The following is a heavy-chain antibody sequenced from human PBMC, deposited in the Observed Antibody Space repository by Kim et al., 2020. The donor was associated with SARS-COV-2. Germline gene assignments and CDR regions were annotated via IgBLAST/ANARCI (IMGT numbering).Heavy chain of an antibody. CDR1: RFTVSNSY. CDR2: TYFGGSK. V-gene: IGHV3-53*01. CDR3: VGAVAGNHYFPA. Sequence: GGSLRLSCALSRFTVSNSYLAWVRQAPGKGLEWVSATYFGGSKYYAEFVQGRFSISGDKSTDTLTLQMNSLRPEDTAVYYCVGAVAGNHYFPAWGQGALVSVSS. J-gene: IGHJ5*02. D-gene: IGHD6-19*01.